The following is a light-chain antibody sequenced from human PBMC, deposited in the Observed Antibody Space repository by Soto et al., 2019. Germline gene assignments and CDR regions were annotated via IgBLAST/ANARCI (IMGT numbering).Light chain of an antibody. CDR3: HQHYDRPT. J-gene: IGKJ5*01. CDR2: WSS. CDR1: KTVLSSSNNRNY. Sequence: DIVMTQSQDSLAVSLGERATIKCKSSKTVLSSSNNRNYLVWYQQKSGQPTKLLIYWSSTRASGVPDRFTGSGSGTDFTLTISNIQAEGVGIYYCHQHYDRPTFGQGTRLEL. V-gene: IGKV4-1*01.